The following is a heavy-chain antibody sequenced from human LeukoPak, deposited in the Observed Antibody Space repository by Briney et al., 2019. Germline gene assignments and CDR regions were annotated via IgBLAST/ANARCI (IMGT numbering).Heavy chain of an antibody. CDR3: ASIFVKFLLSEYSSNRTPYYYYYYMDV. Sequence: SETLSLTCAVYGGSFSAYYWSWIRQPPGKGLEWIGEINHSGSTNYNPSLKSRVTISVDTSKNQFSLKLSSVTAADTAVYYCASIFVKFLLSEYSSNRTPYYYYYYMDVWGKGTTVTVSS. D-gene: IGHD6-13*01. J-gene: IGHJ6*03. V-gene: IGHV4-34*01. CDR1: GGSFSAYY. CDR2: INHSGST.